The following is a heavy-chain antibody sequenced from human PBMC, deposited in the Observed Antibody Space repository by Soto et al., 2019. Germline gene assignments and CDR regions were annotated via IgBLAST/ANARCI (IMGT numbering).Heavy chain of an antibody. CDR1: GGTFDDIV. V-gene: IGHV1-69*06. D-gene: IGHD3-22*01. Sequence: QVQLLQSGAEVKKPGSSVKVSCKASGGTFDDIVFSWVRQAPGQGLEWMGGGISIFGKANYAQKFQGRVTITADKPTSTVYLEWSSLKSDDTAVFYCAAGRRGGYGTYYYSLDVWGQGTTVTVSS. J-gene: IGHJ6*02. CDR3: AAGRRGGYGTYYYSLDV. CDR2: GISIFGKA.